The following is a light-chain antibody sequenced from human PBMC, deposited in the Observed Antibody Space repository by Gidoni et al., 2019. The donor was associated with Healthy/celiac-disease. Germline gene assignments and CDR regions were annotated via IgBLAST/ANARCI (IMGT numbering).Light chain of an antibody. CDR2: DAS. CDR1: QDISNY. V-gene: IGKV1-33*01. Sequence: IQMTQSPSSLSPSVGDRVTITCQASQDISNYLNWYQQKPGKAPKLLIYDASNLETGVPSRFSGSGSGTDFTFTISSLQPEDIATYYCQQYDNLPITFGQGTRLEIK. J-gene: IGKJ5*01. CDR3: QQYDNLPIT.